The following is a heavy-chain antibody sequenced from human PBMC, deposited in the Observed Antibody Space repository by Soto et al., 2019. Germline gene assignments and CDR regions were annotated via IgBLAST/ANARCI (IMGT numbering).Heavy chain of an antibody. CDR2: ISGSGGST. CDR1: GFTFSSYA. CDR3: AKDLGPRGYSYGFLDY. D-gene: IGHD5-18*01. J-gene: IGHJ4*02. Sequence: GGSLRLSCAASGFTFSSYAMSWVRQAPGKGLELVSAISGSGGSTYYADSVKGRFTISRDNSKNTLYLQMNSLRAEDTAVYYCAKDLGPRGYSYGFLDYWGQGTLVTVSS. V-gene: IGHV3-23*01.